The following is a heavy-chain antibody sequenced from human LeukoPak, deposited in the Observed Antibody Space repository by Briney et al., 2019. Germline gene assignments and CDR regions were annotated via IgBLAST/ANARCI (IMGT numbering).Heavy chain of an antibody. CDR1: GYTFTSYG. CDR3: ARTVAAANNDY. CDR2: ISAYNGNT. Sequence: ASVKVSCKASGYTFTSYGISWVRQAPGQGLEWMGWISAYNGNTNYAQKLQGRVTMTTDTSTSTAYMELSRLRSDDTAVYYCARTVAAANNDYWGQGTLVTVSS. D-gene: IGHD6-13*01. V-gene: IGHV1-18*01. J-gene: IGHJ4*02.